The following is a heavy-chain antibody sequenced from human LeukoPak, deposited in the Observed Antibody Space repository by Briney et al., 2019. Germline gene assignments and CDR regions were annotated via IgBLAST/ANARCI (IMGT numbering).Heavy chain of an antibody. J-gene: IGHJ4*02. CDR2: ISYDGSNK. Sequence: PGRSLRLSCAAPGLTFSNYGIHWVRQAPGKGLEWVAVISYDGSNKYYADSVKGRFAISRDNSKNTLYLQMNSLRADDTAVYYCAKNSGSYSLDYWGQGTLVTVSS. CDR3: AKNSGSYSLDY. CDR1: GLTFSNYG. V-gene: IGHV3-30*18. D-gene: IGHD1-26*01.